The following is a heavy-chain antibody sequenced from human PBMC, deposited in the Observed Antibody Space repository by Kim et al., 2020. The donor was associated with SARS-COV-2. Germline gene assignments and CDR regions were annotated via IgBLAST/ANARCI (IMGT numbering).Heavy chain of an antibody. CDR3: ARSGVYYYYYMDV. CDR1: GGSISSSNW. Sequence: SETLSLTCAVSGGSISSSNWWSWVRQPPGKGLEWIGEIYHSGSTNYNPSLKSRVTISVDKSKNQFSLKLSSVTAADTAVYYCARSGVYYYYYMDVWGKGTTVTVSS. CDR2: IYHSGST. J-gene: IGHJ6*03. D-gene: IGHD5-12*01. V-gene: IGHV4-4*02.